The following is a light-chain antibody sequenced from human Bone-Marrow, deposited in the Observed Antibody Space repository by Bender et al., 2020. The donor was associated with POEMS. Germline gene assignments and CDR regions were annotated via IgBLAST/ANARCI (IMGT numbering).Light chain of an antibody. Sequence: QSVLTQPPSASGTPGQRVTISCSGSSSNIGTNPVNWYQQLPGTAPKLLIYINNQRPSGVSTRFSGSKSGNTASLTISGLQAEDEADYYCISYTRSTTVGGYFVFGPGTKVTVL. CDR2: INN. CDR1: SSNIGTNP. CDR3: ISYTRSTTVGGYFV. V-gene: IGLV1-44*01. J-gene: IGLJ1*01.